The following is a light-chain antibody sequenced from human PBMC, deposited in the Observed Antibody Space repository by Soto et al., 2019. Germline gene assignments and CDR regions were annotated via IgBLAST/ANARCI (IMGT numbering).Light chain of an antibody. CDR3: LQDHNYPLT. CDR1: QGIRND. CDR2: AAS. V-gene: IGKV1-6*02. Sequence: AIQMTQSPASLSASVGDRVTITCRASQGIRNDLGWYQHKPGKAPKLLIYAASSLQSGVPSRFSGTGSGTDFTLTISSLQPEDFTTYYCLQDHNYPLTFGQGTKVEIK. J-gene: IGKJ1*01.